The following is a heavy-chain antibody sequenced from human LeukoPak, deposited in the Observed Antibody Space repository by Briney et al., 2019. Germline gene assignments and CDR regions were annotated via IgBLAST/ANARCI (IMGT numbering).Heavy chain of an antibody. J-gene: IGHJ3*02. CDR1: GFTFSNAW. CDR2: IKSKTDGGTT. Sequence: GGSLRLSCAASGFTFSNAWMSWVRQAPGKGLEWVGRIKSKTDGGTTDYAAPVKGRFTISRDDSKNTLYLQMNSLKTEDTAVYYCTTEVGGSGAFDIWGQGTMVTVSS. CDR3: TTEVGGSGAFDI. V-gene: IGHV3-15*01.